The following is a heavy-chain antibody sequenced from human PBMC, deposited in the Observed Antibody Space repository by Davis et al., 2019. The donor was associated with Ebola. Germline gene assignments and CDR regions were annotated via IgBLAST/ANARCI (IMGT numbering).Heavy chain of an antibody. D-gene: IGHD3-10*01. CDR3: AKVFDYGSGNTPISGSKDY. CDR2: ITGSGRST. J-gene: IGHJ4*02. V-gene: IGHV3-23*01. Sequence: GGSLRLSCAASGFTFSTYAMTWVRQAPGKGLEWVSGITGSGRSTYYADSVRGRFTISRDNSKNTLYLQMNGLRAEDTAVYYCAKVFDYGSGNTPISGSKDYWGQGTLVAVSS. CDR1: GFTFSTYA.